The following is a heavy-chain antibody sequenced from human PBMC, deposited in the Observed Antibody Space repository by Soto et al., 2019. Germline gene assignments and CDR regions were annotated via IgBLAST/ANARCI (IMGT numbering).Heavy chain of an antibody. CDR2: INYSGRT. J-gene: IGHJ5*02. V-gene: IGHV4-39*01. D-gene: IGHD2-15*01. Sequence: SETLSLTCTVSGDSISSSTYYWAWTRQPPGKGLEWIGSINYSGRTYYSPSVKSRITISVDTSKNQYSLKLHSVTATDTAVYYCARLFGCSGGSCYFDPWGQGTLVTVSS. CDR3: ARLFGCSGGSCYFDP. CDR1: GDSISSSTYY.